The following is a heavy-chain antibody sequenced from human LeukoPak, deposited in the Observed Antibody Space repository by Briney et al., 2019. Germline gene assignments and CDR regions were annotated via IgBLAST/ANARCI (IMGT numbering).Heavy chain of an antibody. D-gene: IGHD2-15*01. CDR3: ARYSNYVDY. CDR2: IYPGDSDT. V-gene: IGHV5-51*01. CDR1: GYKFSNNW. Sequence: GESLKISCKGSGYKFSNNWIGWVRQMPGKGLEWMGIIYPGDSDTRYSPSFQGRVTFSVDKSISTAYLQWSSLKASDTAMYYCARYSNYVDYWGQGTLVTVSS. J-gene: IGHJ4*02.